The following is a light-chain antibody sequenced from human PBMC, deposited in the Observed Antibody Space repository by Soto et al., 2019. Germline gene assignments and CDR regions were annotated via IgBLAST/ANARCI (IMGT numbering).Light chain of an antibody. CDR3: QQYNKWPPWT. CDR2: GSS. Sequence: EIVMTQSPATLSVSAGERATLSCRASQSVSSNLAWYQQKPGQATRLLIYGSSTRATGIPARFSGSGSGTEFTLTISCLQSEDLAVYYCQQYNKWPPWTFGQGTTVEIK. V-gene: IGKV3-15*01. CDR1: QSVSSN. J-gene: IGKJ1*01.